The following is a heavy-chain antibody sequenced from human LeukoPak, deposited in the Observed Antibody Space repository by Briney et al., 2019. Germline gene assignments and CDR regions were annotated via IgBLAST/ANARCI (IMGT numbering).Heavy chain of an antibody. CDR1: GGIFSSYA. J-gene: IGHJ5*02. CDR3: AREEDTPNWFDP. Sequence: GASVKVSRKTSGGIFSSYAISWVRQAPGQGLEWMGGIIPILDTANYAQKFQGRVTITADKSTSTAYMELSSLRSEDTAVYYCAREEDTPNWFDPWGQGTLVTVSS. CDR2: IIPILDTA. V-gene: IGHV1-69*10.